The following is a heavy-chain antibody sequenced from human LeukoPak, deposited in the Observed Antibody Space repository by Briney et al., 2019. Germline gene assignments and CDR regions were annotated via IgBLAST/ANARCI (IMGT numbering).Heavy chain of an antibody. V-gene: IGHV3-48*03. CDR2: ISSSGSSI. D-gene: IGHD6-6*01. Sequence: GGSLRLSCAASGFTFSSYEMNWVRQAPGKGLEWVSYISSSGSSIYYADSVKGRFTISRDNAKNSLYLQMNSLRAEATAVYYCARECGTSSAVDYWGQGTLVTVSS. CDR3: ARECGTSSAVDY. J-gene: IGHJ4*02. CDR1: GFTFSSYE.